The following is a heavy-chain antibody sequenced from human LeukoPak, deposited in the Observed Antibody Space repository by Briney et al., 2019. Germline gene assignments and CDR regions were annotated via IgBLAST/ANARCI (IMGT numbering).Heavy chain of an antibody. J-gene: IGHJ4*02. CDR2: IKQDGSET. CDR3: ARGRYSGYMYYFDY. V-gene: IGHV3-7*01. Sequence: GGSLRLSCAASGFTFSRCWMTWVRQAPGKGLEWVANIKQDGSETYYVDAVKGRFTISRDNAKNSLYLQMNSLRVDDTAVYFCARGRYSGYMYYFDYWGQGTLVTVSS. CDR1: GFTFSRCW. D-gene: IGHD5-12*01.